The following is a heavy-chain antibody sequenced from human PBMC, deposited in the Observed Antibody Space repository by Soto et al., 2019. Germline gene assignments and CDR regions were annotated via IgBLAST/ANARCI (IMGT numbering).Heavy chain of an antibody. Sequence: ASVKVSCKASGYTFTSYYMHWVRQAPGQGLEWMGMINPNGGNTNYAQKFQGRVTMTRDTSTSTAYMELRSLRSDDTAVYYCARQQWLYYYYGMDVWGQGTTVTVSS. V-gene: IGHV1-46*01. CDR1: GYTFTSYY. D-gene: IGHD6-19*01. J-gene: IGHJ6*02. CDR3: ARQQWLYYYYGMDV. CDR2: INPNGGNT.